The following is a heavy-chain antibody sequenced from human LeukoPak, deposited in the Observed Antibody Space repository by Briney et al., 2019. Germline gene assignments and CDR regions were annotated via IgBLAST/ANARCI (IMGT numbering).Heavy chain of an antibody. CDR2: IKQDGSEK. Sequence: GWSLRLSCAASGFTFSSYWMSWVRQAPGKGLEWVANIKQDGSEKYYVDSVKGRFTISRDNAKNSLYLQMSSLRAEDTAVYYCARAHRGSYFNWFEPWGQGNLVTVSS. D-gene: IGHD1-26*01. V-gene: IGHV3-7*01. CDR1: GFTFSSYW. J-gene: IGHJ5*02. CDR3: ARAHRGSYFNWFEP.